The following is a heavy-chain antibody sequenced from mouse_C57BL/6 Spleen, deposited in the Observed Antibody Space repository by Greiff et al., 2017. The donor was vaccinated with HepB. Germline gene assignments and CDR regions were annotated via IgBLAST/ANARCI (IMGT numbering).Heavy chain of an antibody. D-gene: IGHD4-1*01. CDR2: IRLKSDNYAT. Sequence: DVHLVESGGGLVQPGGSMKLSCVASGFTFSNYWMNWVRQSPEKGLEWVAQIRLKSDNYATHYAESVKGRFTISRDDSKSSVYLQMNNLRAEDTGMYYCTGLTGTAYWGQGTLVTVSA. J-gene: IGHJ3*01. V-gene: IGHV6-3*01. CDR1: GFTFSNYW. CDR3: TGLTGTAY.